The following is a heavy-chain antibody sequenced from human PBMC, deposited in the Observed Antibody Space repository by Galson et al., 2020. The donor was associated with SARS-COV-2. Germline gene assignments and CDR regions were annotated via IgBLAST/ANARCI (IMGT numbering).Heavy chain of an antibody. J-gene: IGHJ4*02. CDR3: ARETIVSTSSYFDY. CDR2: IYYSGST. CDR1: GGSISSYY. V-gene: IGHV4-59*01. Sequence: ASETLSLTCTVSGGSISSYYWSWIRQPPGKGLEWIGYIYYSGSTNYNPSLKSRVTISVDTSKNQFSLKLSSVTAADTAVYYCARETIVSTSSYFDYWGQGTLVTVSS. D-gene: IGHD5-12*01.